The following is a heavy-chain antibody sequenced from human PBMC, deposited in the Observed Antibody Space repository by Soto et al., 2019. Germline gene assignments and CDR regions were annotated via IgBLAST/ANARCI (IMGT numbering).Heavy chain of an antibody. J-gene: IGHJ4*02. CDR2: INPSGGAT. D-gene: IGHD5-12*01. Sequence: ASVKVSCKASGYTFISYYMHWVRQAPGQGLEWMGIINPSGGATSYAQKFQGRVTMTRNTSISTAYMELSSLRSEDTAVYYCARERRDGYDNWGQGTLVTVSS. CDR3: ARERRDGYDN. CDR1: GYTFISYY. V-gene: IGHV1-46*01.